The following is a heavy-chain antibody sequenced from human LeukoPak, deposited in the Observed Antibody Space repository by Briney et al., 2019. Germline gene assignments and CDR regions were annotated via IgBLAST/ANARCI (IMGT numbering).Heavy chain of an antibody. D-gene: IGHD3-10*01. Sequence: GGSLRLSCTVSGFIFEDYAMHWVRQVPGKGLEWVSSITSNSGYVAYADSVKGRFSISRDNSANSLYLHMNSLTPEDTALYYCAKAQSSRIYYYYGVDVWGQGTTVIVSS. CDR1: GFIFEDYA. CDR3: AKAQSSRIYYYYGVDV. J-gene: IGHJ6*02. V-gene: IGHV3-9*01. CDR2: ITSNSGYV.